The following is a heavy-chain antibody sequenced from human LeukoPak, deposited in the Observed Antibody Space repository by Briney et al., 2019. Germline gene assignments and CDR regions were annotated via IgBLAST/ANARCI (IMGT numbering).Heavy chain of an antibody. V-gene: IGHV1-2*02. CDR3: ARYVSATAWRDHWFDP. CDR1: GYTFTGNY. J-gene: IGHJ5*02. Sequence: ASVKVSCKASGYTFTGNYIHWVRQAPGQGLEWVGWINPNDGGTKFAQRFQGRVTVTRDTSISTTYMELSGLRSDDTAMYYCARYVSATAWRDHWFDPWGQGTLVTVSS. CDR2: INPNDGGT. D-gene: IGHD3-16*01.